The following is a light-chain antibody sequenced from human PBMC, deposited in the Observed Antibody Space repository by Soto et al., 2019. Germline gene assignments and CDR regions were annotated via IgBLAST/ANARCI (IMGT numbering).Light chain of an antibody. CDR3: QTWGTGIHVV. CDR2: VNSDGSH. J-gene: IGLJ2*01. V-gene: IGLV4-69*01. CDR1: SGHSRYA. Sequence: QSVLTQSPSASASLGASVKLTCTLSSGHSRYAIAWHQQQPEKGPRYLMKVNSDGSHSKGDGIPDRFSGSSSGAERYLTISSLQSEDEVDYYCQTWGTGIHVVFGGGTKLTVL.